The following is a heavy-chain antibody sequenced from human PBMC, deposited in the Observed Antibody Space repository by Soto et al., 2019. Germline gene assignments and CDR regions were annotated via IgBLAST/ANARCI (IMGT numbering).Heavy chain of an antibody. CDR3: AKDTRRYSSSDTFFDY. CDR2: ISWKSGSI. J-gene: IGHJ4*02. V-gene: IGHV3-9*01. Sequence: EVQLVESGGGLVQPGRSLRLSCAASGFTFDDYAMHWVRQAPGKGLEWVSGISWKSGSIGYADSVKGRFTISRDNAKNSLYLQMNSLRAEDTALYYCAKDTRRYSSSDTFFDYWGQGTLVTVSS. D-gene: IGHD6-13*01. CDR1: GFTFDDYA.